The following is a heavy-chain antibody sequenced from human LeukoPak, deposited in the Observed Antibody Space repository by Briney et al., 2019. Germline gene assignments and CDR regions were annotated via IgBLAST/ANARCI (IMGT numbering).Heavy chain of an antibody. J-gene: IGHJ4*02. CDR2: IKQDGSEE. V-gene: IGHV3-7*01. CDR1: GFTFSSYA. CDR3: ARDIGSGSFDY. Sequence: GGSLRLSCAASGFTFSSYAMHWVRQAPGKGLEWVANIKQDGSEEYYVDSVKGRFTVSRDNAKNSLYLQMNSLRAEDTAVYYCARDIGSGSFDYWGQGTLVTVSS. D-gene: IGHD3-10*01.